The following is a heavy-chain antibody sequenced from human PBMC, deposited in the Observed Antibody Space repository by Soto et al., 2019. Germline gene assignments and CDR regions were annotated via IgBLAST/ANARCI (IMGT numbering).Heavy chain of an antibody. D-gene: IGHD6-13*01. V-gene: IGHV4-30-4*01. CDR2: IYYSGST. J-gene: IGHJ3*02. CDR1: GGSISSGDYY. CDR3: ACLCSSSWHQAHDI. Sequence: SETLSLTCTVSGGSISSGDYYWSWIRQPPGEGLEWIGYIYYSGSTYYNPSLKSRVTISVDTSKNQISLELSSVTAADTAVYYCACLCSSSWHQAHDICSQG.